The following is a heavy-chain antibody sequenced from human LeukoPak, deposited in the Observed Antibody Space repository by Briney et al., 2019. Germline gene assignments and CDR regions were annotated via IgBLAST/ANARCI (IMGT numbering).Heavy chain of an antibody. V-gene: IGHV4-59*08. CDR3: ARHRPLHYYDTQDLGFDY. CDR2: IYYSGST. D-gene: IGHD3-22*01. CDR1: GGSISSYY. J-gene: IGHJ4*02. Sequence: KTSETLSLTCTVSGGSISSYYWSWIRQPPGKGLEWIGYIYYSGSTNYNPSLKSRVTISVDTSKNQFSLKLSSVTAADTAVYYCARHRPLHYYDTQDLGFDYWGQGTLVTVSS.